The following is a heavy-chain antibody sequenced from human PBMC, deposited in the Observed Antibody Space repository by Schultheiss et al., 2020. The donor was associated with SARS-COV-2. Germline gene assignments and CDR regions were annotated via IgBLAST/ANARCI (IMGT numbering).Heavy chain of an antibody. CDR2: IYYSGGT. J-gene: IGHJ4*02. V-gene: IGHV4-61*08. D-gene: IGHD3-10*01. Sequence: SETLSLTCTVSGGSISSGGYYWSWIRQHPGKGLEWIGYIYYSGGTNYNPSLKSRVTISVDMSKNQLSLKLSSVTAADTAVYYCAREDERFGHDYWGQGTLVTVSS. CDR3: AREDERFGHDY. CDR1: GGSISSGGYY.